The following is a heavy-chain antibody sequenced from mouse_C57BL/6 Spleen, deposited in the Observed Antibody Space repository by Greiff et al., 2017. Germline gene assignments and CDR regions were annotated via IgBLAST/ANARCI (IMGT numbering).Heavy chain of an antibody. J-gene: IGHJ4*01. CDR1: GYTFTSYG. CDR3: ARSNYSNYEGDLDY. Sequence: QVQLKESGAELARPGASVTLSCKASGYTFTSYGISWVKQRTGQGLEWIGEIYPRSGNTYYNEKFKGKATLTADKSSSTAYMELRSLTSEDSAVYFCARSNYSNYEGDLDYWGQGTSVTVSS. V-gene: IGHV1-81*01. D-gene: IGHD2-5*01. CDR2: IYPRSGNT.